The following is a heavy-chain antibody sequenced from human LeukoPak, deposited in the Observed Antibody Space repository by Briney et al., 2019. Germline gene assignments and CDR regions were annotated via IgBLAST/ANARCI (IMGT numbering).Heavy chain of an antibody. Sequence: GGSLRLSCAASEFTFSSYNMNWVRQAPGKGLEWVSSISSSSAYIYHADSVKGRFTISRDNAKNSLYLQMNSLRAEDTAVYYCAKKIFGGVYFSNLHFDYGGRGPRVPVSS. CDR2: ISSSSAYI. D-gene: IGHD3-16*01. J-gene: IGHJ4*02. CDR1: EFTFSSYN. CDR3: AKKIFGGVYFSNLHFDY. V-gene: IGHV3-21*01.